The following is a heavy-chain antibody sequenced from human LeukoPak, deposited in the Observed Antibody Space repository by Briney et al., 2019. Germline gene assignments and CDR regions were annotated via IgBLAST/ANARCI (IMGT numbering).Heavy chain of an antibody. J-gene: IGHJ4*02. V-gene: IGHV4-34*01. CDR1: GGSFSGYY. CDR2: IYYSGST. D-gene: IGHD3-9*01. CDR3: ASQKDILTGYSHFDY. Sequence: SETLSLTCAVYGGSFSGYYWSWIRQPPGKGLEWIGSIYYSGSTYYNPSLKSRVTISVDTSKNQFSLKLSSVTAADTAVYYCASQKDILTGYSHFDYWGQGTLVTVSS.